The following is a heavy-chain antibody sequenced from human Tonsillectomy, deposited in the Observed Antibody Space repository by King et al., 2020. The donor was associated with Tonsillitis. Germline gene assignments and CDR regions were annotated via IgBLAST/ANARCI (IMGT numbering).Heavy chain of an antibody. Sequence: TLKESGPTLVKPTQTLTLTCTFSGFSLDTSGVSVGWIRQPPGKALECLALVYWNDDKRYSPSVKNRVTITKDTSKNQVVLALANMDPVDAGTYYCAHSGVPAAGGDAFDSWGPGTMVTVS. J-gene: IGHJ3*02. CDR3: AHSGVPAAGGDAFDS. CDR2: VYWNDDK. V-gene: IGHV2-5*01. CDR1: GFSLDTSGVS. D-gene: IGHD6-13*01.